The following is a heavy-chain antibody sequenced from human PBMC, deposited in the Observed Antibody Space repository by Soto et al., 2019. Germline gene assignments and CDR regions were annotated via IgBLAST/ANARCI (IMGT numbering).Heavy chain of an antibody. CDR1: CGSISSGGYS. V-gene: IGHV4-30-2*01. CDR3: ARARESGSYYGNWFDP. Sequence: SETVSLTCAFSCGSISSGGYSWSWIRQPPGKGLEWIGYIYHSGSTYYNPSLKSRVTISVDRSKNQFSLKLSSVTAADTAVYYCARARESGSYYGNWFDPWGQGTLVTVSS. J-gene: IGHJ5*02. D-gene: IGHD3-10*01. CDR2: IYHSGST.